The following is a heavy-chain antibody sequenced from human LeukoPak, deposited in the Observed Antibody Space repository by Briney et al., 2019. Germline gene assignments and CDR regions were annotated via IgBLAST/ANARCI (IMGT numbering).Heavy chain of an antibody. CDR2: ISYSRST. V-gene: IGHV4-59*01. J-gene: IGHJ4*02. CDR3: ARDSLSGSYFDY. D-gene: IGHD1-26*01. CDR1: GGSISSYY. Sequence: TLSLTCTVSGGSISSYYWSWIRQPPGKGLEWIGYISYSRSTKYNPSLKSRVTISVDTSKNQFSLKLSSVTAADTAVYYCARDSLSGSYFDYWGQGTLVTVSS.